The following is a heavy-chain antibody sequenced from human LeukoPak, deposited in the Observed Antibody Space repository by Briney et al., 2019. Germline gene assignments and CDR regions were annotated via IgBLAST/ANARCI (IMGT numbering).Heavy chain of an antibody. D-gene: IGHD5-12*01. Sequence: GGSLRLSCAASGFTFSSYEMNWVRQAPGKGLEWVSYISTSGSPIYYADSVKGRFTISRDNAKNSLYLQMNSLRAEDTVVFYCARDGTYTDYDPDFDIWGQGTLVTVSS. CDR2: ISTSGSPI. V-gene: IGHV3-48*03. CDR3: ARDGTYTDYDPDFDI. J-gene: IGHJ4*02. CDR1: GFTFSSYE.